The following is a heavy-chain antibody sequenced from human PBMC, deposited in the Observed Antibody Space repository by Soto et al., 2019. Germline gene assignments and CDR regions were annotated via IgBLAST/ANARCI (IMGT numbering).Heavy chain of an antibody. D-gene: IGHD3-10*01. CDR3: ARVGVKGHPALYYFDY. Sequence: QVQLQESGPGLVKPSQTLSLTCTVSGGSISSGGYYWSWIRQHPGKGLEWIGYIYYSGSTYYNPSLKSRVTISVHTSKNQFSLKLSSVTAADTGMYYCARVGVKGHPALYYFDYWGQGTLVTVSS. V-gene: IGHV4-31*03. J-gene: IGHJ4*02. CDR1: GGSISSGGYY. CDR2: IYYSGST.